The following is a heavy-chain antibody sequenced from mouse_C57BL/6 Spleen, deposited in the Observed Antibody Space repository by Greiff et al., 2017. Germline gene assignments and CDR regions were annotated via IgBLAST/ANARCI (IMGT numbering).Heavy chain of an antibody. CDR3: ARGIYYDYDEAY. Sequence: EVQLQQSGPELVKPGASVKISCKASGYTFTDYYMNWVKQSHGKSLEWIGDINPNNGGISYNQKFKGKATLTVDKSSSTAYMELRSLTSEDSAVYYCARGIYYDYDEAYWGQGTLVTVSA. J-gene: IGHJ3*01. CDR2: INPNNGGI. V-gene: IGHV1-26*01. D-gene: IGHD2-4*01. CDR1: GYTFTDYY.